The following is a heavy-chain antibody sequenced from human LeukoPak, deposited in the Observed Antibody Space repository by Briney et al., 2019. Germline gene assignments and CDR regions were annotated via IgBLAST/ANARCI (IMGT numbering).Heavy chain of an antibody. J-gene: IGHJ6*02. V-gene: IGHV1-2*02. CDR1: GYTFIDYY. CDR2: INPNNGGT. Sequence: GASVKVSCKASGYTFIDYYIHWVRQAPGQGLEWMGWINPNNGGTNSAQKFQGRVTMTRDTSSSTAYMELSRLRSDDTAVCYCAGGISTRHFYYGMDVWGQGTTVTVSS. CDR3: AGGISTRHFYYGMDV.